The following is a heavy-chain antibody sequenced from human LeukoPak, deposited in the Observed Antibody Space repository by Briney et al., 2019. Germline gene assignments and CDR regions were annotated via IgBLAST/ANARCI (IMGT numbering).Heavy chain of an antibody. V-gene: IGHV4-4*07. D-gene: IGHD1-26*01. Sequence: PSETLSLTCTVSGGSISSYYWSWIRQPAGKGLEWIGRIYASGSTNYNPSLKSRVTMSVDTSKSQFSLKLISVTAVDTAAYYCARDPRGIVGANHNWFDPWGQGTLVTVSS. CDR3: ARDPRGIVGANHNWFDP. J-gene: IGHJ5*02. CDR2: IYASGST. CDR1: GGSISSYY.